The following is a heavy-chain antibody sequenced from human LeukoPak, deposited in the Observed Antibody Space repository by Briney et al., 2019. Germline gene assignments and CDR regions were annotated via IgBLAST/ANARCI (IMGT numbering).Heavy chain of an antibody. CDR2: INSNNGDT. CDR3: ARHRHGDWTFDY. Sequence: ASVKVSCKASGYTFTGYYMHWVRQAPGQGLEWMGWINSNNGDTKYSQKFQGRVTMTRDTSISTAYMELTRLISDDTAVYYCARHRHGDWTFDYWGLGTLVTVSS. D-gene: IGHD2-21*02. CDR1: GYTFTGYY. J-gene: IGHJ4*02. V-gene: IGHV1-2*02.